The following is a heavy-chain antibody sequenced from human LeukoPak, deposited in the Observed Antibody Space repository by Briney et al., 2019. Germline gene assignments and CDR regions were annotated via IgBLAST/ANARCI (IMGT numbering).Heavy chain of an antibody. CDR3: ARSVVPAAYYYYYMDV. V-gene: IGHV1-69*05. J-gene: IGHJ6*03. D-gene: IGHD2-2*01. CDR2: IISIFGTA. CDR1: GGTFSSYA. Sequence: GSSVKVSCKASGGTFSSYAISWVRQAPGQGLEWMGGIISIFGTANYAQKFQGRVTITTDESTSTAYMELSSLRSEDTAVYYCARSVVPAAYYYYYMDVWGKGTTVTVSS.